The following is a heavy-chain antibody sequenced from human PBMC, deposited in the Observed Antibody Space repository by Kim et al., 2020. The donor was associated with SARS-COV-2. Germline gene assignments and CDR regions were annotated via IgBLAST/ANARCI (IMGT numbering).Heavy chain of an antibody. CDR1: GGSISSGGYY. J-gene: IGHJ5*02. Sequence: SETLSLTCTVSGGSISSGGYYWSWIRQHPEKGLEWIGYLYYSGSTYYNPSLKSRVTISVDTSKNQFSLKLSSVTAAHTAVYYCARNIGITLIVVVTGWFDPWGQGTLVTLS. CDR3: ARNIGITLIVVVTGWFDP. CDR2: LYYSGST. V-gene: IGHV4-31*03. D-gene: IGHD3-22*01.